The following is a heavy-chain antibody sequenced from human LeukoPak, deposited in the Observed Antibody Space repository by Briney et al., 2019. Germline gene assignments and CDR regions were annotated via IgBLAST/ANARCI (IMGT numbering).Heavy chain of an antibody. Sequence: PSETLSLTCTVSGGSISSYHWSWIRQPPGRGLEWIGYIYYSGSTNYNPSLKSRVTISVDTSKNQFSLKLSSVTAADTAVYYCARRLAYYYDSSGPGPYAFDIWGQGTMVTVSS. V-gene: IGHV4-59*01. CDR3: ARRLAYYYDSSGPGPYAFDI. CDR2: IYYSGST. CDR1: GGSISSYH. J-gene: IGHJ3*02. D-gene: IGHD3-22*01.